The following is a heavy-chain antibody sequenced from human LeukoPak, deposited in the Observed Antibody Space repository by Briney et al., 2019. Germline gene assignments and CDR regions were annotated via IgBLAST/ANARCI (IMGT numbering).Heavy chain of an antibody. J-gene: IGHJ4*02. CDR2: IYPGDSDT. CDR1: GSRFTSYW. V-gene: IGHV5-51*01. CDR3: AARDDYYDSSGYYY. D-gene: IGHD3-22*01. Sequence: PGASLKTSCKGSGSRFTSYWIGWVRQMPGKGLEGMGIIYPGDSDTRYSPSFKSQVTISADKSISNASLQWSSLKASDTAMYYCAARDDYYDSSGYYYWGQGTLVTVSS.